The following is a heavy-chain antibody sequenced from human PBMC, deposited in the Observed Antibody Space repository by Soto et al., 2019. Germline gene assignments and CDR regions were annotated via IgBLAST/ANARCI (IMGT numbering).Heavy chain of an antibody. J-gene: IGHJ4*02. CDR1: GFTFSSYA. D-gene: IGHD1-26*01. CDR3: ARADTKWELFRGGLDY. Sequence: SLRLSCAASGFTFSSYAMHWVRQAPGKGLEYVSAISSNGGSTYYADSVKGRFTISRDNSKNTLYLQMGSLRAEDMAVYYCARADTKWELFRGGLDYWGQGTLVTVSS. CDR2: ISSNGGST. V-gene: IGHV3-64*02.